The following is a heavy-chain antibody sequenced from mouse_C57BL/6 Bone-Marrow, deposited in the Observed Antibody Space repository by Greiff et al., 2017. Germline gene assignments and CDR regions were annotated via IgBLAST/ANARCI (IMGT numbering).Heavy chain of an antibody. D-gene: IGHD1-1*01. CDR2: INPNNGGT. CDR1: GYTFTDYY. CDR3: AREGSTTVVEGFAY. J-gene: IGHJ3*01. Sequence: VQLQQSGPELVKPGASVKISCKASGYTFTDYYMNWVKQSHGKSLEWIGDINPNNGGTSYNQKFKGKATLTVDKSSSTAYMELRSLTSEDSAVYYCAREGSTTVVEGFAYWGQGTLVTVSA. V-gene: IGHV1-26*01.